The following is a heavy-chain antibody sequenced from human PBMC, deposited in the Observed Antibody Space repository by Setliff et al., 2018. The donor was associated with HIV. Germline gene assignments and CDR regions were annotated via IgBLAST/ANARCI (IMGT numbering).Heavy chain of an antibody. D-gene: IGHD4-17*01. J-gene: IGHJ6*03. CDR2: IKQDGSEK. CDR1: GFTFGSYW. V-gene: IGHV3-7*01. CDR3: ARDEQATVVTDYYYFYMDV. Sequence: GGSLRLSCAASGFTFGSYWMSWVRQAPGKGLEWVANIKQDGSEKYFVDSVKGRFTISRDNARNSLYLQMNSLRAEDTAIYYCARDEQATVVTDYYYFYMDVWGKGTTVTVSS.